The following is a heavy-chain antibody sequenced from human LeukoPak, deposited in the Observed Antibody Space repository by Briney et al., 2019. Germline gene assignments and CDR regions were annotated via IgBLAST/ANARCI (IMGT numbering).Heavy chain of an antibody. J-gene: IGHJ4*02. CDR3: ARGVPVYCSSTSCYLAFDY. CDR2: ISSSSSTI. V-gene: IGHV3-48*01. D-gene: IGHD2-2*01. Sequence: GGSLRLSCAASGFTFSTYSMSWVRQSPGKGLEWVSYISSSSSTIYYADSVKGRFTISRDNSKNTLYLQMNSLRAEDTAVYYCARGVPVYCSSTSCYLAFDYWGQGTLVTVSS. CDR1: GFTFSTYS.